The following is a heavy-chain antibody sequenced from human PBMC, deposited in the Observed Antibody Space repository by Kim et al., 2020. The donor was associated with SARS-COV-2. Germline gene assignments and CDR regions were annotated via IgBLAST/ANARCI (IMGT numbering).Heavy chain of an antibody. J-gene: IGHJ5*02. CDR2: IYYSGST. CDR3: ARNILLWFGEQEVGWFDP. D-gene: IGHD3-10*01. V-gene: IGHV4-59*13. Sequence: SETLSLTCTVSGGSISSYYWSWIRQPPGKGLEWIGYIYYSGSTNYNPSLKSRVTISVDTSKNQFSLKLSSVTAADTAVYYCARNILLWFGEQEVGWFDPWGQGTLVTVSS. CDR1: GGSISSYY.